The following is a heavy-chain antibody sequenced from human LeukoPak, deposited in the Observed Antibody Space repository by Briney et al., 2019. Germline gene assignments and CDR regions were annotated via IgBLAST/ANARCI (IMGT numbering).Heavy chain of an antibody. D-gene: IGHD1-26*01. J-gene: IGHJ4*02. CDR1: VGSISTYY. V-gene: IGHV4-59*01. Sequence: PSETLSLTCTVSVGSISTYYWSWIRQPPGQGLEWIGHISYTGSSHYNPSLNSRVTMSVDSSKNQFSLKLTSVTAADTAVYYCARVEWELFGFDYWGQGTLVTVSS. CDR3: ARVEWELFGFDY. CDR2: ISYTGSS.